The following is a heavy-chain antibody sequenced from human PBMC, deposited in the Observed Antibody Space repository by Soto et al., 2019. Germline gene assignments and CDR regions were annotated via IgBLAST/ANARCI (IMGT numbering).Heavy chain of an antibody. Sequence: QVQLVQSGAEEKKPGASVKVSCKASGHTFTGYAMHWVRQAPGHRLEWMGWINAGNGNTKYSQKFQGRVTITRDTSASTAYMELSSLRSEDTAVYYCARAVAVPADFDFWGQGTLVTVSS. J-gene: IGHJ4*02. CDR2: INAGNGNT. CDR1: GHTFTGYA. V-gene: IGHV1-3*05. CDR3: ARAVAVPADFDF. D-gene: IGHD6-19*01.